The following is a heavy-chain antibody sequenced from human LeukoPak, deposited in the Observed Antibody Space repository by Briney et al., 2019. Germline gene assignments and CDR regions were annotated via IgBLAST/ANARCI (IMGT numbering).Heavy chain of an antibody. CDR2: IYYSGST. Sequence: SETLSLTCTVSGGSISSYYWSWIRQPPGKGLEWIGYIYYSGSTNYNPSLKSRVTISVDTSKNQFSLKLSSVTAADTAVYYCARASKNILTGYYDYWGQGTLVTVSS. CDR1: GGSISSYY. V-gene: IGHV4-59*01. CDR3: ARASKNILTGYYDY. J-gene: IGHJ4*02. D-gene: IGHD3-9*01.